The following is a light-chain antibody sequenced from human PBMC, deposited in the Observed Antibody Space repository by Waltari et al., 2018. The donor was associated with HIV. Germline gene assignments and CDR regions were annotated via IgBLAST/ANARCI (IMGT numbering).Light chain of an antibody. Sequence: AVTQPASVSGLPGQSTTISCTGDDSDFGLYNFVSSYQQPSGKPPRLILYDVDSRASGVSDRFSGSMSGNTASLTISGLRAEDEGHYYCASFTGDNTVIFGGGTEVTVL. CDR3: ASFTGDNTVI. CDR2: DVD. V-gene: IGLV2-14*03. J-gene: IGLJ2*01. CDR1: DSDFGLYNF.